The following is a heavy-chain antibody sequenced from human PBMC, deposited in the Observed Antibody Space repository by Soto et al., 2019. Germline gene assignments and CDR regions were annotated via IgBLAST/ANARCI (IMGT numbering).Heavy chain of an antibody. J-gene: IGHJ6*02. Sequence: QVQLVQSGAEVKKPGASVKVSCKASGYTFTSYGISWVRQAPGQGLEWMGWISAYNGNTNYAQKLQGRVTMTTDTATSTAYMELRSLRSDDTAVYYCAREGALGYCSSTSCSYYYYGMDVWGQGTTVTVSS. V-gene: IGHV1-18*01. D-gene: IGHD2-2*01. CDR1: GYTFTSYG. CDR3: AREGALGYCSSTSCSYYYYGMDV. CDR2: ISAYNGNT.